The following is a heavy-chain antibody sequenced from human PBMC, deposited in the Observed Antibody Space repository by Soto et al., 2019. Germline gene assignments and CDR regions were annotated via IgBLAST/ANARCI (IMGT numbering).Heavy chain of an antibody. CDR3: ATSRTFDY. V-gene: IGHV3-7*01. D-gene: IGHD2-2*01. J-gene: IGHJ4*02. CDR1: GFTFSSYW. Sequence: PGGSLRLSXAVSGFTFSSYWMNWVRQAPGKGLEWVANIKQDGSEKYYVDSVKGRFTISRDNAKNSLYLQMNSLRAEDSAVYYCATSRTFDYWGQGTLVTVSS. CDR2: IKQDGSEK.